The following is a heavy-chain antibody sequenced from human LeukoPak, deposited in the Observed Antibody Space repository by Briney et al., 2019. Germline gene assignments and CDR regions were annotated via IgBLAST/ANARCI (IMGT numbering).Heavy chain of an antibody. CDR3: ARRYCSSTSCYPNWFDP. D-gene: IGHD2-2*01. J-gene: IGHJ5*02. CDR1: GGSFSGYY. CDR2: INHSGST. Sequence: SETLSLTCAVYGGSFSGYYWSWIRQPPGKGLEWIGEINHSGSTNYNPSLKSRVTISVDTSKNQFSLKLSSATAADTAVYYCARRYCSSTSCYPNWFDPWGQGTLVTVSS. V-gene: IGHV4-34*01.